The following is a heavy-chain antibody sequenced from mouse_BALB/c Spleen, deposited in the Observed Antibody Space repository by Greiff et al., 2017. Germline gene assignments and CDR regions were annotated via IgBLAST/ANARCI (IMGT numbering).Heavy chain of an antibody. V-gene: IGHV1-14*01. CDR1: GYTFTSYV. Sequence: LVESGPELVKPGASVKMSCKASGYTFTSYVMHWVKQKPGQGLEWIGYINPYNDGTKYNEKFKGKATLTSDKSSSTAYMELSSLTSEDSAVYYCAKGYYGYDGFAYWGRGTRVTVSA. CDR3: AKGYYGYDGFAY. CDR2: INPYNDGT. D-gene: IGHD2-2*01. J-gene: IGHJ3*01.